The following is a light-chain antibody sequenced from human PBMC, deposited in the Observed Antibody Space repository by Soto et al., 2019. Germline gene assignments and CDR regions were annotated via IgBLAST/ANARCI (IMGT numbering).Light chain of an antibody. V-gene: IGKV3-15*01. CDR3: QQYNNWPPIT. CDR2: GAS. Sequence: EIVLTQSPATLSVSPVERGNLXRRPSQSVSSKLAWYQQKPGQAPRLLIYGASTRATGIPARFSGSGSGTEFTLTISSLQSEDFAVYYCQQYNNWPPITFGQGTRLEIK. J-gene: IGKJ5*01. CDR1: QSVSSK.